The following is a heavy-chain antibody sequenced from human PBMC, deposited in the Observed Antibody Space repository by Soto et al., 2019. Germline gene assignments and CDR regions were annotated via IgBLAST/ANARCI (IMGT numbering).Heavy chain of an antibody. Sequence: PSETLSLTCAVSGGSISSSNWWSWVRQPPGKGLEWIGEIYHSGSTNYNPSLKSRVTISVDKSKNQFSLKLSSVTAADTAVYYCARQTGDVPPDYYYGMDVWGQGTTVTVSS. V-gene: IGHV4-4*02. J-gene: IGHJ6*02. CDR2: IYHSGST. CDR3: ARQTGDVPPDYYYGMDV. CDR1: GGSISSSNW. D-gene: IGHD7-27*01.